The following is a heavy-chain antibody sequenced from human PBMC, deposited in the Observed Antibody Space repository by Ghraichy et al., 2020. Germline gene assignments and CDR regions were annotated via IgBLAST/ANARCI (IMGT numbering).Heavy chain of an antibody. Sequence: SCTVSGDSIISTNWWSWVRQPPGKGLEWIGGIYHSGSTDYNPSLKSRITISVDKSENQFSLKLTSVTAADTAVYYCARDLVDYYYFGMDVWGPGTTVTVSA. CDR2: IYHSGST. CDR1: GDSIISTNW. CDR3: ARDLVDYYYFGMDV. V-gene: IGHV4-4*02. D-gene: IGHD3-10*01. J-gene: IGHJ6*01.